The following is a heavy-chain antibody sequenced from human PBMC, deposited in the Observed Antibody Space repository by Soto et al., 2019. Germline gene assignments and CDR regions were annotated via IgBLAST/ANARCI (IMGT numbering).Heavy chain of an antibody. CDR2: INAGNGNT. V-gene: IGHV1-3*01. D-gene: IGHD6-13*01. CDR3: ARGIAPYYFDY. J-gene: IGHJ4*02. Sequence: ASVKVSCRASGYTFTNYAMHWVRQAPGQRLEWMGWINAGNGNTKYSQKFQGRVTITRDTSASTAYMELSSLRSEDTAVYYCARGIAPYYFDYWGQGTLVTVSS. CDR1: GYTFTNYA.